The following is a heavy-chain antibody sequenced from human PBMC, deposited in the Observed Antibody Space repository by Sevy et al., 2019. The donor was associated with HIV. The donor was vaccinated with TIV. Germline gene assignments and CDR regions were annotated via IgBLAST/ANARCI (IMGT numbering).Heavy chain of an antibody. V-gene: IGHV3-21*01. D-gene: IGHD3-10*01. CDR2: ISSYDNYI. CDR1: GFTFSTYT. J-gene: IGHJ3*02. Sequence: GGYLRLSCTASGFTFSTYTMNWVRQAPGKGLEWVSSISSYDNYIYYADSVKGRFTISRDNAKNSLYLQMNSLRAEDTAYYYCARPYGSGSWEAFDIWGQGTMVTVSS. CDR3: ARPYGSGSWEAFDI.